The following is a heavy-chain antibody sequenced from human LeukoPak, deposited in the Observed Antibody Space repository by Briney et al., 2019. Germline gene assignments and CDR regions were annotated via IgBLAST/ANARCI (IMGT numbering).Heavy chain of an antibody. V-gene: IGHV3-66*01. CDR2: IYTGGDT. Sequence: PGGSLRLSCAASGFTVSSNYMSWVRQGPGKGLEWVSLIYTGGDTYYADSVKGRFTLSRDNSKNTVYLQMNSLRVEDTAMYYCATISDLLYYFDSWGQGTLVTVSS. J-gene: IGHJ4*02. CDR3: ATISDLLYYFDS. CDR1: GFTVSSNY.